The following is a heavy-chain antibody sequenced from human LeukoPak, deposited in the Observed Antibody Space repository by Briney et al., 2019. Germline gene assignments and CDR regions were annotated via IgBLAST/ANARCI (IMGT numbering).Heavy chain of an antibody. CDR1: GGSISSSSYY. Sequence: PSETLSLTCTVSGGSISSSSYYWGWIRQPPGKGLEWIGSIYYSGSTYYNPSLKSRVTISVDTSKNQFSLKLSSVTAADTAVYYCARKEQRIGDYDAFDIWGQGTMVTVSS. J-gene: IGHJ3*02. D-gene: IGHD1/OR15-1a*01. CDR2: IYYSGST. V-gene: IGHV4-39*07. CDR3: ARKEQRIGDYDAFDI.